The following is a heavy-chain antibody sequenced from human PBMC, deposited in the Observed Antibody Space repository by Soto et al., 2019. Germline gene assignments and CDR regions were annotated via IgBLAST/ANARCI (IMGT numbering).Heavy chain of an antibody. CDR1: AGSFGGYY. D-gene: IGHD6-25*01. Sequence: SDPLSHTSTVYAGSFGGYYWSWIRQPPGKGLEWIGEINHSGSINYNPSLKSRVTISVDTSKNQFSLKLSSVTAADTAMYYCAREGRIAARAFDIWGQGTMVTVSS. J-gene: IGHJ3*02. CDR2: INHSGSI. CDR3: AREGRIAARAFDI. V-gene: IGHV4-34*01.